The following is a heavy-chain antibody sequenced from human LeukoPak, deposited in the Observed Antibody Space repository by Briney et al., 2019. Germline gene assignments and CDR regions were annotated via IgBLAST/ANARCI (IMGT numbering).Heavy chain of an antibody. J-gene: IGHJ4*02. CDR3: AREKGYCSGGSCYGGTFGY. D-gene: IGHD2-15*01. CDR1: GGSLSGHY. V-gene: IGHV4-34*01. Sequence: PSETLSLTCAVYGGSLSGHYWSWIRQPPGKGLEWIGEINHSGNTNYNPSLKSRVTISVDTSKNQLSLKLSSVTAADTAVYYCAREKGYCSGGSCYGGTFGYWGQGTLVTVSS. CDR2: INHSGNT.